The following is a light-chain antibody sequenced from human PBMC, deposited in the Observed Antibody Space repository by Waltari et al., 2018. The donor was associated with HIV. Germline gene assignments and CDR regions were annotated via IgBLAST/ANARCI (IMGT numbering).Light chain of an antibody. CDR3: QQSYGAPLT. CDR1: QSIDKS. Sequence: DIQMTQSPSSLPASVGDRLTITCRASQSIDKSLNWYQQKPGKAPTVLVYASSNLQSGVPSRFSGSGSGTDFTLSISSLQPEDFATYYCQQSYGAPLTFGPGTKLDI. J-gene: IGKJ3*01. CDR2: ASS. V-gene: IGKV1-39*01.